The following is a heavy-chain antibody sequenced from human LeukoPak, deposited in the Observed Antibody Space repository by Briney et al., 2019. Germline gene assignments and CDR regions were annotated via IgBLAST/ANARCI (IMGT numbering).Heavy chain of an antibody. CDR2: ISSSGSTI. D-gene: IGHD5-18*01. V-gene: IGHV3-11*04. Sequence: GGSLRLSCAASGFTFSDYYMSWIRQAPGKGLEWVSYISSSGSTIYYEGSVKGRFTISRDNAKNSLYLQMNSLRAEDTAVYYCARDSIQLWLVDYWGQGTLVTVSS. CDR3: ARDSIQLWLVDY. J-gene: IGHJ4*02. CDR1: GFTFSDYY.